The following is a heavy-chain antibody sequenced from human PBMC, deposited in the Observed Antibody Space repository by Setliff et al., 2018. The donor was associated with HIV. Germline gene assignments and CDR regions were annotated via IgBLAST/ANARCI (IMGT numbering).Heavy chain of an antibody. Sequence: PSETLSLTCAVYGGSFSGYYWSWIRQPPGKGLEWIGEINHSGSNNYNPSLKSRVTLSVDTSKNQFSLNVSSLTAADTALYFCARLMPNWDYFDYWGQGTQVTVS. CDR3: ARLMPNWDYFDY. CDR2: INHSGSN. J-gene: IGHJ4*02. V-gene: IGHV4-34*01. CDR1: GGSFSGYY. D-gene: IGHD2-2*01.